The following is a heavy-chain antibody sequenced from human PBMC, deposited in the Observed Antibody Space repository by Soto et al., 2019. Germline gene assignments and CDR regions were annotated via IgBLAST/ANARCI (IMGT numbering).Heavy chain of an antibody. J-gene: IGHJ4*02. CDR1: GFTFSSYA. CDR2: ISGSGGST. Sequence: GGSLRLSCAASGFTFSSYAMSWVRQAPGKGLEWVSAISGSGGSTYYADSVKGRFTISRDNSKNTLYLQMNSLRAEDTAVYYCAKKRSGNSSTISDNSYYFDYWGQGTLVTVSS. V-gene: IGHV3-23*01. CDR3: AKKRSGNSSTISDNSYYFDY. D-gene: IGHD6-13*01.